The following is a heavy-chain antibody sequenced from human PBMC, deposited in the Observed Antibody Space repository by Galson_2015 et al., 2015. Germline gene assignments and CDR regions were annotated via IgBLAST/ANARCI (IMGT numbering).Heavy chain of an antibody. J-gene: IGHJ4*02. V-gene: IGHV1-18*01. CDR2: ISAYNGNT. Sequence: SVKVSCKASGYTFTSYGISWVRQAPGQGLEWMGWISAYNGNTNYAQKLQGRVTMTTDTSTSTAYMELRSLRSDDTAVYYCARVSRYCSGGSCYEGTLDYWGQGTLATVSS. D-gene: IGHD2-15*01. CDR3: ARVSRYCSGGSCYEGTLDY. CDR1: GYTFTSYG.